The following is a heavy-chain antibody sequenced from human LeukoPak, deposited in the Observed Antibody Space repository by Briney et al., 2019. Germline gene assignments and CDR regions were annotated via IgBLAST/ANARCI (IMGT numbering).Heavy chain of an antibody. CDR2: ISYDGSNK. J-gene: IGHJ4*02. Sequence: GRSLRLSCAASGFTFSSYGMHWVRQAPGKGLEWVAVISYDGSNKYYADSVKGRFTISRDNSKNTLYMQMNSLRAEDTAVYYCAKARHSSGYSPDDYWGQGTLVTVSS. D-gene: IGHD3-22*01. CDR3: AKARHSSGYSPDDY. V-gene: IGHV3-30*18. CDR1: GFTFSSYG.